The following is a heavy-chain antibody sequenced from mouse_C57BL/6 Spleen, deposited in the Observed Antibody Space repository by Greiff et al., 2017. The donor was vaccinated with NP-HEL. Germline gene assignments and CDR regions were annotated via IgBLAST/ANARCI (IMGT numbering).Heavy chain of an antibody. V-gene: IGHV5-4*01. D-gene: IGHD4-1*01. CDR1: GFTFSSYA. Sequence: EVMLVESGGGLVKPGGSLKLSCAASGFTFSSYAMSWVRQTPEKRLEWVATISDGGSYTYYPDNVKGRFTISRDNAKNNLYLQMSHLKSEDTAMYYCARDQRLGAMDDWGQGTTVTVSS. CDR3: ARDQRLGAMDD. J-gene: IGHJ4*01. CDR2: ISDGGSYT.